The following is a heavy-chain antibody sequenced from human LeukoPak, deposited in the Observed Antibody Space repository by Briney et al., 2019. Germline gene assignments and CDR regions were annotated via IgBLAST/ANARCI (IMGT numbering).Heavy chain of an antibody. D-gene: IGHD2-2*01. CDR1: GFTFSSYA. Sequence: PGGSLRLSCAVSGFTFSSYAMHWVRQAPGKGLEWVAVISYDGSNKYYADSVKGRFTISRDNSKNTLYLQMNSLRAEDTAVYYCAREFAYCSSTSCPSTYFDLWGRGTLVTVSS. V-gene: IGHV3-30-3*01. CDR3: AREFAYCSSTSCPSTYFDL. CDR2: ISYDGSNK. J-gene: IGHJ2*01.